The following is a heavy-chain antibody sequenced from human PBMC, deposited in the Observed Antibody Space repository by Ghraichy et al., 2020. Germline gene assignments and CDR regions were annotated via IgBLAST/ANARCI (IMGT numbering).Heavy chain of an antibody. V-gene: IGHV1-58*02. Sequence: SVKVSCKASGFTFTSSAMQWVRQARGQRLEWIGWIVVGSGNTKYEQKFQERVSITRDMSTSTAYMELSSLRSEDTAVYYCAADPYGSGNYYTYYYYAMDVWGQGTTVTVSS. CDR1: GFTFTSSA. D-gene: IGHD3-10*01. J-gene: IGHJ6*02. CDR2: IVVGSGNT. CDR3: AADPYGSGNYYTYYYYAMDV.